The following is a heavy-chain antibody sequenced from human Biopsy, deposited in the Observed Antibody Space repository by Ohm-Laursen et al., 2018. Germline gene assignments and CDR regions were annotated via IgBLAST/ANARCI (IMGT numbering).Heavy chain of an antibody. V-gene: IGHV4-59*01. CDR3: ARVGAGAPSIDYFDY. CDR1: GGSISSDY. D-gene: IGHD1-26*01. Sequence: SETLSLTCTVSGGSISSDYWSWIRQSPGKGLEWIGYIYYSGSTNYNPSLRSRVTISVDRSKNQFSLELSSVTAADTAVYYCARVGAGAPSIDYFDYWGQGALVTVSS. J-gene: IGHJ4*02. CDR2: IYYSGST.